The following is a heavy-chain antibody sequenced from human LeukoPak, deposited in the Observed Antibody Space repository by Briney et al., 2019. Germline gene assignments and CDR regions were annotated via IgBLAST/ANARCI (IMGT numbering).Heavy chain of an antibody. CDR3: TRDLLNYGGNSMYYFDF. CDR1: GFTFSSYW. D-gene: IGHD4-23*01. CDR2: IKEDGSEK. V-gene: IGHV3-7*03. Sequence: GGSLRLSCAASGFTSGFTFSSYWMSWVRQAPGKGLEWVANIKEDGSEKYYVDAVKGRFTISRDNAKNSLHLQMNSLRVEDTAVYYCTRDLLNYGGNSMYYFDFWGQGTLVTVSS. J-gene: IGHJ4*02.